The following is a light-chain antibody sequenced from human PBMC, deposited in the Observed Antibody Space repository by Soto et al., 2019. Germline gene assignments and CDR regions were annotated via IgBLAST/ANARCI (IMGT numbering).Light chain of an antibody. CDR1: QSISSW. J-gene: IGKJ1*01. V-gene: IGKV1-5*03. CDR3: QQYDSFPRT. Sequence: DIQMTQSPSTLSASVGDRVTITCRASQSISSWLAWYQQKPGKAPKLLIYKASSLESGVPSRFSGGGSGTECTLSISSLQPDDFATYYCQQYDSFPRTFGQGTKVEIK. CDR2: KAS.